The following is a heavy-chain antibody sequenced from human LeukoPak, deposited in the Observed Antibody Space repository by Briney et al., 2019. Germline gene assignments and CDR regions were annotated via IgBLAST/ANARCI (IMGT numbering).Heavy chain of an antibody. J-gene: IGHJ4*02. Sequence: SETLSLTCAVYGGSFSGYYWSWIRQSPGKGLEWIGEINHSGSTNYNPSLKSRVTISVDTSKNQFSLKLSSVTAADTAVYYCARVDTAMAGDYWGQGTLVTVSS. CDR1: GGSFSGYY. CDR3: ARVDTAMAGDY. D-gene: IGHD5-18*01. CDR2: INHSGST. V-gene: IGHV4-34*01.